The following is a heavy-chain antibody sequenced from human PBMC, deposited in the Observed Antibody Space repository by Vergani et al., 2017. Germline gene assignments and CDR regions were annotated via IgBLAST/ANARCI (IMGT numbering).Heavy chain of an antibody. Sequence: QVQLVESGRGLVKPGGSLRLSCAAPGFTFSDYYMSWIRQAPGKGLEWVSYISSSSSYTNYADSVKGRFTISRDNAKNSLYLQMNSLRAEDTAVYYCARGTTGTTPDAFDIWGQGTMVTVSS. D-gene: IGHD1-1*01. CDR2: ISSSSSYT. V-gene: IGHV3-11*06. CDR3: ARGTTGTTPDAFDI. CDR1: GFTFSDYY. J-gene: IGHJ3*02.